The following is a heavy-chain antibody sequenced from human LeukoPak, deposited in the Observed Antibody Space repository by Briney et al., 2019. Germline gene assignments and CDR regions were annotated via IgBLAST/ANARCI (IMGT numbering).Heavy chain of an antibody. D-gene: IGHD3-9*01. CDR3: AKGALRSFALFDY. CDR1: GFTFSSYA. J-gene: IGHJ4*02. CDR2: FSGSGGST. V-gene: IGHV3-23*01. Sequence: GGSLRLSCAASGFTFSSYATSWVSQPQGKVLEWVAAFSGSGGSTYYADSVTGRFTISRDNSKNPPYLQMNSLRAEDTAVYYCAKGALRSFALFDYWGQGTLVTVSS.